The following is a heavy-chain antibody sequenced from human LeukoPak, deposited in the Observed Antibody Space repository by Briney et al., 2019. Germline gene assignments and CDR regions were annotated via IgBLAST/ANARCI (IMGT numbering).Heavy chain of an antibody. Sequence: GGPLRLSCAASGFTFSSYAMSWVRQAPGKGLEWVSAISGSGGSTYYADSVKGRFTISRDNSKNTVYLQMNSLRAEDTAVYYCAKAGSGWYAPYWGQGTLVTVSS. CDR2: ISGSGGST. V-gene: IGHV3-23*01. CDR1: GFTFSSYA. CDR3: AKAGSGWYAPY. D-gene: IGHD6-19*01. J-gene: IGHJ4*02.